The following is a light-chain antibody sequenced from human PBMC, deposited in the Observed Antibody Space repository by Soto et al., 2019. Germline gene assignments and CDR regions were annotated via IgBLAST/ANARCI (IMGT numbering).Light chain of an antibody. V-gene: IGKV1-27*01. J-gene: IGKJ3*01. CDR1: QGISNY. CDR2: AAS. CDR3: QKYNSAPP. Sequence: DIQMTQSPSSLSASVGDRVTITCRASQGISNYLAWYQQKPGTVPNLLIYAASTLQSGVPSRFSGSGSGTDFTLIISSLQPEDVATYYCQKYNSAPPFGPGTKVDIK.